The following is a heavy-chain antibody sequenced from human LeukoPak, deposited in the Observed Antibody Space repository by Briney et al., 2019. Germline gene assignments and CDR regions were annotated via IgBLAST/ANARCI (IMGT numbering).Heavy chain of an antibody. Sequence: GGSLRLSCAASGFTFSSYWMSWVRQAPGKGLEWVANIKQDGSEKYYVDSVKGRFTISRDNAKNSLYLQMNSLRAEDTAVYYCARVLTTIVGDAFDIWGQGTMVTVSS. CDR3: ARVLTTIVGDAFDI. CDR1: GFTFSSYW. V-gene: IGHV3-7*01. J-gene: IGHJ3*02. CDR2: IKQDGSEK. D-gene: IGHD3-22*01.